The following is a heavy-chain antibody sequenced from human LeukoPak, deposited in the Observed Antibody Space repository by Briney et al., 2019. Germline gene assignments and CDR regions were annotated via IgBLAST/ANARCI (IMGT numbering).Heavy chain of an antibody. J-gene: IGHJ4*02. CDR3: ARDRDYGSGRSYGPFDY. CDR2: IKQDGSEK. V-gene: IGHV3-7*01. D-gene: IGHD3-10*01. CDR1: GFTFSDYW. Sequence: GGSLRLSCEASGFTFSDYWMSWVRQAPGKGLEWVANIKQDGSEKYYLDSVKGRFTISRDNAKNSLYLQMNSLRAEDTAVYYCARDRDYGSGRSYGPFDYWGQGSLVTVSS.